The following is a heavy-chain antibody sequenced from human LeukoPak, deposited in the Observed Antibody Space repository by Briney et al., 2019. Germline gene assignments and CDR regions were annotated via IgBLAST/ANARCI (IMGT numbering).Heavy chain of an antibody. V-gene: IGHV1-18*04. CDR1: GYTFTSYG. D-gene: IGHD3-10*01. Sequence: ASVKVSCKASGYTFTSYGISWVRQAPGQGLEWMRWISAYNGNTNYAQKLQGRVTMTTDTSTSTAYMELRSLRSDDTAVYYCARDLVDTMVRGVNWFDPWGQGTLVTVPS. CDR3: ARDLVDTMVRGVNWFDP. CDR2: ISAYNGNT. J-gene: IGHJ5*02.